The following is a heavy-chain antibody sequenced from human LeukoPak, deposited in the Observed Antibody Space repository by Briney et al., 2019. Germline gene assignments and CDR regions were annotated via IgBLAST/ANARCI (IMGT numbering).Heavy chain of an antibody. CDR1: GGSISSYY. J-gene: IGHJ4*02. Sequence: SETLSLTCTVSGGSISSYYWSWIRQPAGKGLEWIGRIYTSGSTNYNPSLKSRVTMSVDTSKNQFSLKLSSVTAADTAVYYCAREGLCSGGSCNRPFFDYWGQGTLVTVSS. CDR3: AREGLCSGGSCNRPFFDY. CDR2: IYTSGST. V-gene: IGHV4-4*07. D-gene: IGHD2-15*01.